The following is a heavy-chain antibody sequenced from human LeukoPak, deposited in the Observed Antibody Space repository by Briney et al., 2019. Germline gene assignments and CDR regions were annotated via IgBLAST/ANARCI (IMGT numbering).Heavy chain of an antibody. J-gene: IGHJ3*02. V-gene: IGHV1-69*13. CDR3: ARALGYCSSTSCLGLRAFDI. CDR1: GGTFSSYA. CDR2: IIPIFGTA. D-gene: IGHD2-2*01. Sequence: GASVKVSCKASGGTFSSYAISWVRQAPGQGLEWMGGIIPIFGTANYAQKFQGRVTITADESTSTAYMELSSLRSEDTAVYYCARALGYCSSTSCLGLRAFDIWGQGTMVTVSS.